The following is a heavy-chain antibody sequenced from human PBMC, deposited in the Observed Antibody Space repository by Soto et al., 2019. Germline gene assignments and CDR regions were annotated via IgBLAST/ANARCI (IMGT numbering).Heavy chain of an antibody. V-gene: IGHV3-48*02. J-gene: IGHJ3*02. CDR3: ARAQYSYDAFDI. Sequence: EVQLVESGGGLVQPGGSLRLSCAASGFSFTSYSMNWVRQAPGKGLEWIAFISTTSRTIYYVDSVKGRFTISRDNGKPSLYLQMNSLRDEDTAVYYCARAQYSYDAFDIWGLGTRVTVSS. CDR2: ISTTSRTI. D-gene: IGHD5-18*01. CDR1: GFSFTSYS.